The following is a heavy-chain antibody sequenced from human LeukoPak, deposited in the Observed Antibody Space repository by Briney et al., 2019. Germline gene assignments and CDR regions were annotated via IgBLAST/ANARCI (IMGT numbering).Heavy chain of an antibody. J-gene: IGHJ4*02. V-gene: IGHV3-21*01. CDR3: ARDDSGSYWIYDY. CDR1: GFTFSSYS. CDR2: ISSSSSYI. Sequence: GGSLRLSCAASGFTFSSYSMNWVRQAPGKGLEWVSSISSSSSYIYYADSVKGGFTISRDNAKNSLYLQMNSLRAEDMAVYYCARDDSGSYWIYDYWGQGTLVTVSS. D-gene: IGHD1-26*01.